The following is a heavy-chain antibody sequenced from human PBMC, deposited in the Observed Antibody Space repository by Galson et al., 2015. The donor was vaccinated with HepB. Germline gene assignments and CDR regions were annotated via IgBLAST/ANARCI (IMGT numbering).Heavy chain of an antibody. CDR3: ARDAGITMVRGLGHNPGKFDP. Sequence: SLRLSCAASGFTFSDYYMSWIRQAPGKGLEWVSYISSSSSYTNYADSVKGRFTISRDNAKNSLYLQMNSLRAEDTAVYYCARDAGITMVRGLGHNPGKFDPWGQGTLVTVSS. CDR1: GFTFSDYY. CDR2: ISSSSSYT. V-gene: IGHV3-11*05. J-gene: IGHJ5*02. D-gene: IGHD3-10*01.